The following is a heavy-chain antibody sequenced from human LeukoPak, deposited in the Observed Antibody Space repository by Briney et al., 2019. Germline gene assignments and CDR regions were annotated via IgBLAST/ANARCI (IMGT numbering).Heavy chain of an antibody. Sequence: QPGGSLRLSCAASGFTFSSYAMSWVRQAPGKGLEWVANIKQDGSEKYYVDSVKGRFTISRDNSKNTLYLQMNSLRAEDTAVYYCAKDGVLRTAAAYFDYWGQGTLVTVSS. D-gene: IGHD6-13*01. CDR1: GFTFSSYA. CDR3: AKDGVLRTAAAYFDY. J-gene: IGHJ4*02. CDR2: IKQDGSEK. V-gene: IGHV3-7*01.